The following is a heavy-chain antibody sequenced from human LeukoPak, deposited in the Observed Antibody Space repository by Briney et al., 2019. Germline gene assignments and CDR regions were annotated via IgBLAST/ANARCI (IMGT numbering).Heavy chain of an antibody. J-gene: IGHJ4*02. V-gene: IGHV3-23*01. D-gene: IGHD3-10*01. CDR3: AKRGVVIRVILVGFHKQAYYFDF. CDR1: GITLSNYG. CDR2: ISDSGGST. Sequence: GGSLRLSCAVSGITLSNYGMRWVRQAPGKGLEWVAGISDSGGSTNYADSVKGRFTISRDNAKNTLYLQMNSLRAEDTAVYFCAKRGVVIRVILVGFHKQAYYFDFWGQGALVTVSS.